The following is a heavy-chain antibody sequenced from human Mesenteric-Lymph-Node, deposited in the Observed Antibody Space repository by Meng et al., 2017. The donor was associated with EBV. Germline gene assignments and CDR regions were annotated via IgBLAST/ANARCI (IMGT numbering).Heavy chain of an antibody. CDR3: ARDFYGDFSKTDY. CDR2: IWYDGSHE. J-gene: IGHJ4*02. V-gene: IGHV3-33*08. Sequence: VEWVGSGGGVVQPGTSLGLSCAASGFTFSSYGIHWVRQAPGKGLEWVAFIWYDGSHEYYADSVKGRFTISRDNSKNTLYLEMNSLRAEDSAMYYCARDFYGDFSKTDYWGRGTLVTVSS. CDR1: GFTFSSYG. D-gene: IGHD4-17*01.